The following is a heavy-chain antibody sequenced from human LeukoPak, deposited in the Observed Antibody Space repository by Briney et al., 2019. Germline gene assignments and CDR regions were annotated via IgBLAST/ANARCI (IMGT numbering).Heavy chain of an antibody. CDR2: ISWNSGSI. CDR3: AKDRMRPTYSSGSAFDY. Sequence: PGRSLRLSCAAPGFTFDDYAMHWVRQAPGKGLEWVSGISWNSGSIGYADSVKGRFTISRDNAKNSLYLQMNSLRAEDTALYYCAKDRMRPTYSSGSAFDYWGQGTLVTVSS. V-gene: IGHV3-9*01. J-gene: IGHJ4*02. CDR1: GFTFDDYA. D-gene: IGHD6-19*01.